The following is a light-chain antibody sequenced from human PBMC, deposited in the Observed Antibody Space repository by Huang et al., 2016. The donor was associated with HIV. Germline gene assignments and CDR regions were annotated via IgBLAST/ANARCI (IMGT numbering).Light chain of an antibody. Sequence: EIVMTQSPVTLSVSPGERATLSCRASRSLSSNLAWYQQKLGQAPRLLMYGSSTRGTGIPVRFSCSGSGTEFNLSISSLQSEDFAVYYCQQYNNWPPAFGQGTNVEIK. CDR3: QQYNNWPPA. CDR2: GSS. V-gene: IGKV3-15*01. J-gene: IGKJ1*01. CDR1: RSLSSN.